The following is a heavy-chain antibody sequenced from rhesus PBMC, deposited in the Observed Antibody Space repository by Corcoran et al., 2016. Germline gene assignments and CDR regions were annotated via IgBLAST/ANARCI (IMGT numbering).Heavy chain of an antibody. V-gene: IGHV1-111*01. CDR1: GYTFTDYY. CDR2: VETKEGEE. J-gene: IGHJ5-2*02. CDR3: AKDGIAAVLDV. Sequence: EVQLVQSGAEVTKPGASVKISCKASGYTFTDYYLHWVRQAPGKGLEWIERVETKEGEEEYAQKFKDRVTNTSDTSTDKAYMELSSRRSEDTAVDYCAKDGIAAVLDVWGRGVLVTVSS. D-gene: IGHD6-13*01.